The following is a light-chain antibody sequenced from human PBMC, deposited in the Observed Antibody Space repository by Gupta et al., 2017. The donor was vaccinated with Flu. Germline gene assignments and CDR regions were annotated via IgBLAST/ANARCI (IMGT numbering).Light chain of an antibody. CDR3: SAWANSLSTRI. V-gene: IGLV10-54*04. CDR2: RDT. Sequence: QAGLTQPPSVSKALRQTATLTCTGNSNNVGNQGAAWLQQHQGHPPKLRSYRDTSRPSGISERFSASRSGNTAYLTIAGLQPEDEADYDGSAWANSLSTRICGGGTKLTGL. CDR1: SNNVGNQG. J-gene: IGLJ2*01.